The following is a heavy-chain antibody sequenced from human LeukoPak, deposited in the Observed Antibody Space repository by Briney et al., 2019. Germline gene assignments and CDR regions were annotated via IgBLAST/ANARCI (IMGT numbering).Heavy chain of an antibody. CDR1: GFTFSSYG. CDR2: IRYDGSNK. Sequence: AGGSLRLSCAASGFTFSSYGMHWVRQAPGKGLEWVAFIRYDGSNKYYADSVKGRFTISRDNSKNTLYLQMNSLRAEDTAVYYCASNMMGTRGDAFDIWGQGTMVTVSS. J-gene: IGHJ3*02. D-gene: IGHD1-1*01. CDR3: ASNMMGTRGDAFDI. V-gene: IGHV3-30*02.